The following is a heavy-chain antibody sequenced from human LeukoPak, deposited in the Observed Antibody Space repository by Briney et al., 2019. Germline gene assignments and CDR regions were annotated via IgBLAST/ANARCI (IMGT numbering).Heavy chain of an antibody. D-gene: IGHD2/OR15-2a*01. V-gene: IGHV4-59*12. Sequence: PSETLSLTCTVSGGSISSYYWSWIRQPPGEGLEWIAYIYYSGSTDYNPSLKSRVTISLDTSENQFSLKLSSVTAADTAVYYCARAHSIASYYYGVDVWGQGTTVTVSS. CDR3: ARAHSIASYYYGVDV. CDR2: IYYSGST. CDR1: GGSISSYY. J-gene: IGHJ6*02.